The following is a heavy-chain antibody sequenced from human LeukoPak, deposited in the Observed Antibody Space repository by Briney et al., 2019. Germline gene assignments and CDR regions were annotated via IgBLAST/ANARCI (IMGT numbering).Heavy chain of an antibody. J-gene: IGHJ4*02. V-gene: IGHV3-7*01. CDR1: GFPFSDYW. CDR3: SRSLDY. Sequence: GGSLRLSCAASGFPFSDYWMDWVRQAPGKGMEWVAIIKQDGSEGYYADSVKGRFTISRDNAKSSLYLQMNSLRAEDTAVYYCSRSLDYWGQGALVTVSS. CDR2: IKQDGSEG.